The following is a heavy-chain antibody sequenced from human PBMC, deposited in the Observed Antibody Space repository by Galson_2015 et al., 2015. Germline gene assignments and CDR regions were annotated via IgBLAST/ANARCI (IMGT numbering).Heavy chain of an antibody. J-gene: IGHJ5*02. D-gene: IGHD3-10*01. V-gene: IGHV3-23*05. CDR2: ISGTNT. Sequence: SLRLSCAASGLTLSNYLMTWVRQSPGKGLEWVSSISGTNTFYSDSVRGRFTISRDNSKNTLYLEMNSLRAEDTAVYYCAKASPGTYGWFDPWGQGTLVTVSS. CDR3: AKASPGTYGWFDP. CDR1: GLTLSNYL.